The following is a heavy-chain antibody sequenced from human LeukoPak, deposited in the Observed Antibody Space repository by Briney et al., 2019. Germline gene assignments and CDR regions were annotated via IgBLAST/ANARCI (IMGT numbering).Heavy chain of an antibody. CDR1: GFTFSSYA. J-gene: IGHJ4*02. V-gene: IGHV3-23*01. CDR3: NAGGIVGAPRGFRY. CDR2: ISGSGADT. Sequence: PGGSLRLSCAASGFTFSSYAMSWVRQAPGKGLEWVSTISGSGADTYYADSVTGRFTISRDNSKDTLYLQMSSLRAEDTAVYYCNAGGIVGAPRGFRYWGQGTLVTVSS. D-gene: IGHD1-26*01.